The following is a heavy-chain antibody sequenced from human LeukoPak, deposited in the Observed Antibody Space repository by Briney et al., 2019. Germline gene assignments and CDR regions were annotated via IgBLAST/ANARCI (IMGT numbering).Heavy chain of an antibody. V-gene: IGHV4-4*07. D-gene: IGHD1-7*01. Sequence: PSETLSLTCTVSGGSISRYYWSWIRQPAGKRLEWIGRISSSGSTNYNPSLKSRVTMSVDSSKNQFSLILISVTAADTAVYYCARDLDWNYADYWGQGTLVTVSS. CDR2: ISSSGST. J-gene: IGHJ4*02. CDR3: ARDLDWNYADY. CDR1: GGSISRYY.